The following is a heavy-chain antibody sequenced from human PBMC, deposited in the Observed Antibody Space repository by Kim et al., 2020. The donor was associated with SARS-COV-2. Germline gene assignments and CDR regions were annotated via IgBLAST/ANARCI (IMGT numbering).Heavy chain of an antibody. V-gene: IGHV5-10-1*01. Sequence: GESLKISCKGSGYSFTSYWISWVRQMPGKGLEWMGRIDPSDSYTNYSPSFQGHVTISADKSISTAYLQWSSLKASDTAMYYCARLTLYSSFSSPTYGMDVWGQGTTVTVSS. D-gene: IGHD6-6*01. CDR1: GYSFTSYW. J-gene: IGHJ6*02. CDR2: IDPSDSYT. CDR3: ARLTLYSSFSSPTYGMDV.